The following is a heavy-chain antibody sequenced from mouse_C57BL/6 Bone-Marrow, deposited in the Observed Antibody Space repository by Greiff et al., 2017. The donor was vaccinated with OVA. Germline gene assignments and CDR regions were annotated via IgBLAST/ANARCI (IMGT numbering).Heavy chain of an antibody. CDR2: INPYNGDT. D-gene: IGHD2-4*01. Sequence: VQLKQSGPELVKPGDSVKISCKASGYSFTGYFMNWVMQSHGKSLEWIGRINPYNGDTFYNQKFKGKATLTVDKSSSTAHMELRSLTSEDSAVYYCARTYKDYAYFDYWGQGTTLTVSS. V-gene: IGHV1-20*01. CDR3: ARTYKDYAYFDY. CDR1: GYSFTGYF. J-gene: IGHJ2*01.